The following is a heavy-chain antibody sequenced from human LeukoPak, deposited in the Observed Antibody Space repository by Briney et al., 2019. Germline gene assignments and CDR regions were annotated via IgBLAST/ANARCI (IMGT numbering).Heavy chain of an antibody. D-gene: IGHD2-15*01. CDR2: IRTSSSTI. CDR3: ARVKWYFSGRTCYRYDFVY. V-gene: IGHV3-48*01. CDR1: GFTFSSYS. J-gene: IGHJ4*02. Sequence: PGGSLRLSCAAAGFTFSSYSMNWDRQAPGKELEWVSYIRTSSSTIYYADSVKGRFTISRDNAKNSLYLQMNSLRAEDTAVYYCARVKWYFSGRTCYRYDFVYWGQGTVVTVSS.